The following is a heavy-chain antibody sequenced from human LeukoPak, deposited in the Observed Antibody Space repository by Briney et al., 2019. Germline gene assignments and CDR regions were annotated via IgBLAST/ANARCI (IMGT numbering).Heavy chain of an antibody. CDR1: GGSFIGYY. CDR3: AREIHRGYFDY. V-gene: IGHV4-34*01. J-gene: IGHJ4*02. D-gene: IGHD5-18*01. Sequence: SETLSLTCAVYGGSFIGYYWSWIRQPPGKGLEWIGEINHSGSTNYNPSLKSRVTISVDTSKNQFSLKLSSVTAADTAVYYCAREIHRGYFDYWGQGTLVTVSS. CDR2: INHSGST.